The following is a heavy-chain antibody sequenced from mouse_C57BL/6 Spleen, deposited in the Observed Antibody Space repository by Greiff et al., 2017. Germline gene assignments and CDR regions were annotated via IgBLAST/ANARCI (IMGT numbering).Heavy chain of an antibody. J-gene: IGHJ1*03. CDR3: ARRVYDGYWYFDV. D-gene: IGHD2-3*01. CDR2: IDPSDSYT. V-gene: IGHV1-69*01. CDR1: GYTFTSYW. Sequence: VQLQQPGAELVMPGASVKLSCKASGYTFTSYWMHWVKQRPGQGLEWIGEIDPSDSYTNYNQKFKGKSTLTVDKSSSTAYMQLSSLTSEDSAVYYCARRVYDGYWYFDVWGTGTTVTVSS.